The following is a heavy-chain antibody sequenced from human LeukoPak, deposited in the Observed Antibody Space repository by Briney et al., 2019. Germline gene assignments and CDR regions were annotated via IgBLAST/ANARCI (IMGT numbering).Heavy chain of an antibody. CDR3: ARAGSNGWFFDY. J-gene: IGHJ4*02. CDR1: GFTFISYS. D-gene: IGHD6-19*01. V-gene: IGHV3-21*01. CDR2: ISSSSTYI. Sequence: GGSLRLSCAASGFTFISYSMNWVRQAPGKGLEWVSSISSSSTYIFYADSVKGRFTISRDNAKNSLSLQMNSLRADDTAVYYCARAGSNGWFFDYWGRGTLVTVSS.